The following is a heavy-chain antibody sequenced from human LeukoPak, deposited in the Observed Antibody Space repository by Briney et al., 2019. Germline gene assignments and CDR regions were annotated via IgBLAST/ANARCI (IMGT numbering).Heavy chain of an antibody. V-gene: IGHV3-64D*06. D-gene: IGHD4-17*01. CDR3: VKDSTVTTFDY. J-gene: IGHJ4*02. CDR2: ISSNGGST. Sequence: GGSLRLSCSASGFIFSSYAMHWVRQAPGKGLEYVSAISSNGGSTYYADSVKGRFTISRDNSKNTLYLQMSSLRAEDTAVYYCVKDSTVTTFDYWGQGTLVTVSS. CDR1: GFIFSSYA.